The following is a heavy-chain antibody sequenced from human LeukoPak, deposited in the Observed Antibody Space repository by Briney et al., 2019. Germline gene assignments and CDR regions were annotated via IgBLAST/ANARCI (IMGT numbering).Heavy chain of an antibody. J-gene: IGHJ4*02. V-gene: IGHV4-34*01. Sequence: WIGEINHSGTTHYHPSLKSRVTISVDTSKNQFSLKLSSVTAADTAVYYCARGITLTATFDYWGQGTLVTVSS. CDR2: INHSGTT. CDR3: ARGITLTATFDY. D-gene: IGHD1-14*01.